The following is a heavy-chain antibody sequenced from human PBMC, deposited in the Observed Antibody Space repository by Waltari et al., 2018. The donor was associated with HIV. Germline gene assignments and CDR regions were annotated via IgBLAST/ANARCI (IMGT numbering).Heavy chain of an antibody. D-gene: IGHD6-19*01. J-gene: IGHJ4*02. CDR3: VRARAGYGRNHGWYFAGYFDD. V-gene: IGHV4-39*01. CDR2: GLYTRRADISTGQV. Sequence: QLQLHESGPGLLKPSETLSLTCTVSGASITSSDSFWGWVRQSPGMGLEWIGPGLYTRRADISTGQVFARPSLKSRLSISVDTSKNQFSLRLTSVTAADTAVYHCVRARAGYGRNHGWYFAGYFDDWGQGTLVTVSS. CDR1: GASITSSDSF.